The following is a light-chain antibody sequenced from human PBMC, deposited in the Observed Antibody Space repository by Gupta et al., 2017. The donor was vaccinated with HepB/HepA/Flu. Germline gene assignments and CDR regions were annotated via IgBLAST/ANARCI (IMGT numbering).Light chain of an antibody. CDR1: SLRSYY. CDR2: GKN. J-gene: IGLJ1*01. Sequence: SSELTQDPAVSVALGQTVRITCQGDSLRSYYASWYQQKPGQAPVLVIYGKNNRPSGIPDRFSGSSSGNTASLTITXAXAEDEAXYYCNSRDSSGNHLNVFGTGTKVTVL. CDR3: NSRDSSGNHLNV. V-gene: IGLV3-19*01.